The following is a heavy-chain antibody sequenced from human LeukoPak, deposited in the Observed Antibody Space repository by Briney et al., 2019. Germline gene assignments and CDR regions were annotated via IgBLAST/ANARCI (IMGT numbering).Heavy chain of an antibody. Sequence: PSETLSLTCAVYGGSFSGYYWSWIRQPAGEGLEWIGRIYTSGSTNYNPSLKSRVTMSVDTSKNQFSLKLSSVTAADTAVYYCARDLYVGSARAFCAFDIWGQGTMVTVSS. J-gene: IGHJ3*02. D-gene: IGHD1-26*01. CDR1: GGSFSGYY. V-gene: IGHV4-4*07. CDR3: ARDLYVGSARAFCAFDI. CDR2: IYTSGST.